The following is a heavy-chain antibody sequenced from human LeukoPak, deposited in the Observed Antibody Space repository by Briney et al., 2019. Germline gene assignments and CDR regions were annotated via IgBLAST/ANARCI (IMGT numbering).Heavy chain of an antibody. CDR2: IYPGDSDT. V-gene: IGHV5-51*01. J-gene: IGHJ4*01. CDR1: GYTFSNFW. Sequence: GESLKISCVASGYTFSNFWIGWVRQKSGKGLEFMVVIYPGDSDTTYSPSFQGQVTVSADRSVHTTYLQWTSLEASDSATYYCARGRGGFTGYENFDYWGHGTMVTVS. D-gene: IGHD5-12*01. CDR3: ARGRGGFTGYENFDY.